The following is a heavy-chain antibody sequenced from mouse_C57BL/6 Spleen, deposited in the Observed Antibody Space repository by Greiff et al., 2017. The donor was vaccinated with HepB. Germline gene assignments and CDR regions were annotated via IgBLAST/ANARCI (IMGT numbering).Heavy chain of an antibody. CDR3: ARDGGLRRFAY. CDR1: GYTFTSYW. CDR2: IDPSDSYT. V-gene: IGHV1-50*01. J-gene: IGHJ3*01. Sequence: VQLQQPGAELVKPGASVKLSCKASGYTFTSYWMQWVKQRPGQGLEWIGEIDPSDSYTNYNPKFKGKATLTVDTSSSTAYMQLSSLTSEDSAVYYCARDGGLRRFAYWGQGTLVTVSA. D-gene: IGHD2-4*01.